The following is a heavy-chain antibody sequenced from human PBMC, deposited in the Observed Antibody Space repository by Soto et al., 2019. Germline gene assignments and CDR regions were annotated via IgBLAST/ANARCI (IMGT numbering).Heavy chain of an antibody. CDR3: ARVPES. CDR2: IYHSVST. V-gene: IGHV4-30-2*01. J-gene: IGHJ5*02. CDR1: GGSISSGGYS. Sequence: QLQLQESGSGLVKPSQTLSLTCAVSGGSISSGGYSWRWIRQPPGQGLEWIAYIYHSVSTYYNPSLKSRVTRSVDSSQTQFSLKLSSVTAAVRAVDYCARVPESWCQGTLVTVSS.